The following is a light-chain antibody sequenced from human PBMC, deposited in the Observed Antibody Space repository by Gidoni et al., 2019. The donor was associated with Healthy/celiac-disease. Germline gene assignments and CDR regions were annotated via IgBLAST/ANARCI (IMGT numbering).Light chain of an antibody. Sequence: QPALTQPRSVSGSPGQSVTISCTGTSSDVGGYNYVSWYQQHPGKAPKLVIYDVSQRPSGVPDRFSGSKSGNTASLTISGLQPEDEADYYCCSYAGNYTLVFGGGTKLTVL. V-gene: IGLV2-11*01. J-gene: IGLJ2*01. CDR2: DVS. CDR1: SSDVGGYNY. CDR3: CSYAGNYTLV.